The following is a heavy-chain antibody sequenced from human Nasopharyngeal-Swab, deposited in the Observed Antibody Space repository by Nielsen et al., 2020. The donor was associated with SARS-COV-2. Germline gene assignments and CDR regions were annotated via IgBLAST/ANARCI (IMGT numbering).Heavy chain of an antibody. V-gene: IGHV1-58*01. CDR3: AREIGEDEDLDY. CDR1: GFTFTSSA. J-gene: IGHJ4*02. Sequence: SVKVSCKASGFTFTSSAVQWVRQARGQRLEWIGWIVVGSGNTNYAQKFQERVTITRDMSTSTAYMELSSLRSEDTAVYYCAREIGEDEDLDYWGQGTLVTVSS. D-gene: IGHD3-3*01. CDR2: IVVGSGNT.